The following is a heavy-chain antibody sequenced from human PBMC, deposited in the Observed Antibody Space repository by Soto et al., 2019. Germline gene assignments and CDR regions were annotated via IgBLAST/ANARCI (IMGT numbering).Heavy chain of an antibody. CDR3: ARAHGGGGYSYGPYWYFDL. Sequence: QVQLVQSGAEVKKPGSSVKVSCKASGGTFSSYTISWVRQAPGQGLEWMGRIIPILGIANYAQKFQGRVTITANKAASTPTWGLSGLRSGDTPVNYWARAHGGGGYSYGPYWYFDLWGRGTLVTVSS. J-gene: IGHJ2*01. D-gene: IGHD5-18*01. CDR2: IIPILGIA. CDR1: GGTFSSYT. V-gene: IGHV1-69*02.